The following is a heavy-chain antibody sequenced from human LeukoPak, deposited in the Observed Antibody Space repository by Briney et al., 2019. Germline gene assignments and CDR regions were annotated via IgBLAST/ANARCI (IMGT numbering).Heavy chain of an antibody. Sequence: ASVKISCKASGYTFSMYSINWVRQAPGQGLEWMGWISTYNYNTNYAEKFQGRVTMTTDTSTMTVYIEMRSLRSDDTAVYYCARGRSGAGTLGDWFDPWGQGTLVSVSS. CDR2: ISTYNYNT. CDR3: ARGRSGAGTLGDWFDP. CDR1: GYTFSMYS. D-gene: IGHD6-13*01. J-gene: IGHJ5*02. V-gene: IGHV1-18*01.